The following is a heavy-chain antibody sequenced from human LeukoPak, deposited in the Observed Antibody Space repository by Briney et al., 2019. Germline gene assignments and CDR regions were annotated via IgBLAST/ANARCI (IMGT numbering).Heavy chain of an antibody. CDR2: ISYDGSNK. CDR1: GFTFSSYD. Sequence: GGSLRLSCAASGFTFSSYDMHWVRQAPGKGLEWVAAISYDGSNKYYADSVKGRFTISRDNSKNTLYLQMNSLRAEDTAVYYCAKDRIPGIAAAGLFDYWGQGTLVTVSS. J-gene: IGHJ4*02. V-gene: IGHV3-30*18. CDR3: AKDRIPGIAAAGLFDY. D-gene: IGHD6-13*01.